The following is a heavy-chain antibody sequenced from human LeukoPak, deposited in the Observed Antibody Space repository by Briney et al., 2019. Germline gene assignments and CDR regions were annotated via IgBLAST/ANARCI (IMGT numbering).Heavy chain of an antibody. V-gene: IGHV4-39*01. D-gene: IGHD2/OR15-2a*01. J-gene: IGHJ4*02. CDR3: ARHVPHENGNKRGFEH. Sequence: SETLFLTCTVSGDSITSSDYCWGRIRQPPGKGLEWIASIYHSGSTYYNPSLKSRVTISVDTSKNHFSLMLSSVSAADTAVYHCARHVPHENGNKRGFEHWGQGTLVTVSS. CDR2: IYHSGST. CDR1: GDSITSSDYC.